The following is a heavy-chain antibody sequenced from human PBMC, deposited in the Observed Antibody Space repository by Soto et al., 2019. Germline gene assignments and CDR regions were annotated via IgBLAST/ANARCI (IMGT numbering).Heavy chain of an antibody. Sequence: APVKVSCKASGYTFTSYGFTWVRQAPGQGLEWMGWISAYNGNTNYAQKLQGRVTMTTDTSTSTAYMELRSLRSDDTAVYYCARDWGYSTSSPFDYWGQGTLVTVSS. D-gene: IGHD6-6*01. CDR1: GYTFTSYG. CDR3: ARDWGYSTSSPFDY. J-gene: IGHJ4*02. CDR2: ISAYNGNT. V-gene: IGHV1-18*01.